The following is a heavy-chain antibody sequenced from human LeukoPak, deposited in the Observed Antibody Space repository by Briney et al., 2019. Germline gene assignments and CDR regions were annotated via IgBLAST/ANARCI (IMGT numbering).Heavy chain of an antibody. CDR1: GGSISSYY. V-gene: IGHV4-59*01. CDR3: ARGHGGWLQLALDY. D-gene: IGHD5-24*01. J-gene: IGHJ4*02. Sequence: PSETLSLTCTVSGGSISSYYWSWIRQPPGKGLEWIGYIYYSGSTNYNPSLKSRVIISVDTSKNQFSLKLSSVTAADTAVYYCARGHGGWLQLALDYWGQGTLVTVSS. CDR2: IYYSGST.